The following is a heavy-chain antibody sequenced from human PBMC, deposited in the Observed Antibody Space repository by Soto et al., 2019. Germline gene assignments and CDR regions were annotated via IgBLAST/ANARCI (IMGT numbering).Heavy chain of an antibody. CDR3: AQDLSVFGVVTTYYFDC. Sequence: EVQLLESGGGLVQPGGSLRLSCIVSGFTFSNHAMSWVRQAPGKGLEWVSGISDTGGSTYYANSVKGRFTISRDNSRNTVSLQMNALRAEDTAVDYGAQDLSVFGVVTTYYFDCWGQGTLVTVSS. J-gene: IGHJ4*02. V-gene: IGHV3-23*01. CDR1: GFTFSNHA. D-gene: IGHD3-3*01. CDR2: ISDTGGST.